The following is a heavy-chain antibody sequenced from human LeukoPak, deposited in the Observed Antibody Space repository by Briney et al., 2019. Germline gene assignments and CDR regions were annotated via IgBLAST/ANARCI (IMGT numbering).Heavy chain of an antibody. Sequence: GGSLRLSCVASGFTYSTYGMHWVRQAPGKGLEWVSFIRYDGTNQYYADSVKGRFTISRDDSKITLYLQMNSLRPEDTAVYYCARAGVRGVITGPYYFDYWGQGTLVTVSS. CDR3: ARAGVRGVITGPYYFDY. CDR1: GFTYSTYG. D-gene: IGHD3-10*01. V-gene: IGHV3-30*02. CDR2: IRYDGTNQ. J-gene: IGHJ4*02.